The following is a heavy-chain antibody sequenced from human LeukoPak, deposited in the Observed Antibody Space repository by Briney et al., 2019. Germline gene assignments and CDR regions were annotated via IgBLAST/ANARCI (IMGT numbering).Heavy chain of an antibody. J-gene: IGHJ5*02. CDR1: GFTFTNAW. CDR3: ATDFYDST. Sequence: GGSLRLSCATSGFTFTNAWMNWVRQAPGKGLEWVGRIRSNSDGGTIDYAAPVKSRFTLSRDDSKNTLYLQMNSLQTEDTAVYYCATDFYDSTWGQGTLVTVSS. V-gene: IGHV3-15*07. CDR2: IRSNSDGGTI. D-gene: IGHD3-22*01.